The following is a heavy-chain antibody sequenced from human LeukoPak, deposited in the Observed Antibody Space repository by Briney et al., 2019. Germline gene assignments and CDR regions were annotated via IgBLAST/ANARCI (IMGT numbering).Heavy chain of an antibody. D-gene: IGHD2-2*01. J-gene: IGHJ4*02. V-gene: IGHV4-39*01. CDR1: GDSISSSSYY. CDR3: ARRCGSTSCYHY. Sequence: PSETLSLTCTVSGDSISSSSYYWGWIRQSPGKGLEWIGSIYYSGSTYYNPSLKSRVTISVDTSKNQFSLKLSSVTAADTAVYYCARRCGSTSCYHYWGQGTLVTVSS. CDR2: IYYSGST.